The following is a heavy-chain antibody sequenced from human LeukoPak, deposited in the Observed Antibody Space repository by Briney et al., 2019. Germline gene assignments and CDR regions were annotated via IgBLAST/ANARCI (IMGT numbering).Heavy chain of an antibody. J-gene: IGHJ4*02. CDR1: GGTFSSYA. CDR2: IIPIFGTA. Sequence: SVKVSCKASGGTFSSYAISWVRQAPGQGLEWMGGIIPIFGTANYAQRFQGRVTITADESTSTAYMELSSLRSEDTAVYYCASWTSSGSVDYWGQGTLVTVSS. D-gene: IGHD6-19*01. V-gene: IGHV1-69*13. CDR3: ASWTSSGSVDY.